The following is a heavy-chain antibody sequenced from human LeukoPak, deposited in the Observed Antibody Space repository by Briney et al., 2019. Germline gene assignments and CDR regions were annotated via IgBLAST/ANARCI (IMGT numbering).Heavy chain of an antibody. Sequence: SETLSLTCAVYGGSFSGYYWSWIRQPPGKGLEWIGEINHSGSTNYNPSLKSRVTVSVDTSKNQFSLKLSSVTAADTAVYYCARSGSYEFDYWGQGTLVTVSS. CDR1: GGSFSGYY. V-gene: IGHV4-34*01. D-gene: IGHD1-26*01. CDR3: ARSGSYEFDY. CDR2: INHSGST. J-gene: IGHJ4*02.